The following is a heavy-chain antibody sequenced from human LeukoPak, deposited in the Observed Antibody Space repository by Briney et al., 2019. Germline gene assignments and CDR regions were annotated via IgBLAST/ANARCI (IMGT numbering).Heavy chain of an antibody. J-gene: IGHJ6*03. CDR2: ISGSGGST. CDR3: AKEASIAAHGYYYYMDV. CDR1: GFTFSSYA. V-gene: IGHV3-23*01. Sequence: GGSLRLSCAASGFTFSSYAMSWVRQAPGKGLEWVSAISGSGGSTYYADSVKGRFTISRDNSKNTLYLQMNSLRAEDTAVYYCAKEASIAAHGYYYYMDVWGKGTTVTVSS. D-gene: IGHD6-6*01.